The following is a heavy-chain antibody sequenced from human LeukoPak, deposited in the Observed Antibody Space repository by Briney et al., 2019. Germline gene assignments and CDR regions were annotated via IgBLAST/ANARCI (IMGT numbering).Heavy chain of an antibody. CDR1: GFTFSTYD. CDR3: ARGAGEGCDH. D-gene: IGHD2-21*01. Sequence: PGGSLRLSCAASGFTFSTYDMHWVRQATGKGLEWVSGIGSGGDTYYLGSVKGRCTISRENAKNSLHLQMNSLRAGDTAVYYCARGAGEGCDHWGQGTRVTVSS. V-gene: IGHV3-13*01. CDR2: IGSGGDT. J-gene: IGHJ5*02.